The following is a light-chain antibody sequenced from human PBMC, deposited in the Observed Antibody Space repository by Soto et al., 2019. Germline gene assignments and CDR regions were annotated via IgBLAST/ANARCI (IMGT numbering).Light chain of an antibody. Sequence: DIQITQPPSTLSASVGDGVAISFRASQSISSWLAWYQQKPGKAPQVQIYNASSLESGVPSRFSGSGSGTEFTLTITSLQPDDSATYYCQQYYSYPHTYGQGTKVDIK. CDR1: QSISSW. CDR3: QQYYSYPHT. CDR2: NAS. V-gene: IGKV1-5*03. J-gene: IGKJ2*01.